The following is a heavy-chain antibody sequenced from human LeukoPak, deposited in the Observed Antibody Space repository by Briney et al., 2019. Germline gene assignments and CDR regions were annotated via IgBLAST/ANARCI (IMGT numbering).Heavy chain of an antibody. D-gene: IGHD1-26*01. CDR3: ARDRGGRTFDY. CDR1: GFTFSSYS. Sequence: PGGSLRLSCAASGFTFSSYSMNWVRQAPGKGLEWVSGISWNSGSIGYADSVKGRFTISRDNARNSLYLQMNSLRAEDTALCYCARDRGGRTFDYWGQGTLVTVSS. J-gene: IGHJ4*02. V-gene: IGHV3-20*04. CDR2: ISWNSGSI.